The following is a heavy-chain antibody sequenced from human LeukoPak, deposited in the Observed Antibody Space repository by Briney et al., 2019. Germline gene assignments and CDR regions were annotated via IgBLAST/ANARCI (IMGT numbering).Heavy chain of an antibody. V-gene: IGHV1-18*01. D-gene: IGHD2-15*01. CDR3: TRDPCSGGSCYHGEFDY. Sequence: ASVKVSCKASGGTFSSYAISWVRQAPGQGLEWMGWISAYNGNTNYAQKLQGRVTMTTDTSTSTAYMELRSLRSDDTAVYYCTRDPCSGGSCYHGEFDYWGQGTLVTVSS. CDR1: GGTFSSYA. J-gene: IGHJ4*02. CDR2: ISAYNGNT.